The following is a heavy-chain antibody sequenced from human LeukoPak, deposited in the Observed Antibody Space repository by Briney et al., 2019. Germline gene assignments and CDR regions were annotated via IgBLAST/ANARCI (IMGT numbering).Heavy chain of an antibody. J-gene: IGHJ3*02. V-gene: IGHV3-53*01. CDR2: IYSDGRT. Sequence: GGSLRLSCAVSGFTVSSNYMNWVRQAPGKGLEWVSVIYSDGRTYYADSVKGRFTISTDNAKNTLYLQMDSLRAEDTAVYYCVKALTRWAFDIWGQGTMVTVSS. D-gene: IGHD3-16*01. CDR1: GFTVSSNY. CDR3: VKALTRWAFDI.